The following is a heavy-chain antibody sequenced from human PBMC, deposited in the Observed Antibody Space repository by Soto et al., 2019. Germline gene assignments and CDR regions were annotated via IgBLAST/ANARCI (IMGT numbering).Heavy chain of an antibody. V-gene: IGHV3-23*01. D-gene: IGHD2-8*01. CDR1: GFTFSSYA. Sequence: EVQLLESGGGLVQPGGSLRLSCAASGFTFSSYAVSWVRQAPGKGLEWVSAISGSGGSTYYADSVKGRFTITRDNSKNVLYLQMISLRDEDTAVYYCANDRPGKRYCTNGLCYKGGGIFDYWGQGTLVTVSS. J-gene: IGHJ4*02. CDR3: ANDRPGKRYCTNGLCYKGGGIFDY. CDR2: ISGSGGST.